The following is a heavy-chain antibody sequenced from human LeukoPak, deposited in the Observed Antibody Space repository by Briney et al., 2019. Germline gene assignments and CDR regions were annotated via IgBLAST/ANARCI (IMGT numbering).Heavy chain of an antibody. V-gene: IGHV3-30*18. CDR1: GFTFSSYG. D-gene: IGHD6-25*01. Sequence: GGSLRLSCAASGFTFSSYGMHWVRQAPGKGLEWVAVISYDGSNKYYADSVKGRFTISRDNSKNTLYLQMNSLRAEDTAVYYCAKDFAASEDYFDYWGQGTLVTVSS. J-gene: IGHJ4*02. CDR3: AKDFAASEDYFDY. CDR2: ISYDGSNK.